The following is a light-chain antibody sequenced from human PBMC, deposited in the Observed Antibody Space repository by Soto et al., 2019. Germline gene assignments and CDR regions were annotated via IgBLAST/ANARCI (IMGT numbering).Light chain of an antibody. CDR2: LGS. V-gene: IGKV2-28*01. J-gene: IGKJ5*01. CDR1: QSILHSYGYYY. Sequence: DIVMTQSPLSLSVAPGEPASISCRSSQSILHSYGYYYLHWYLKKPGQSPHLLIYLGSNRASGVPDRLSGSRSGTDFTLKISRVEAEDVGVYYCLQALETPSTFGQGTRLEI. CDR3: LQALETPST.